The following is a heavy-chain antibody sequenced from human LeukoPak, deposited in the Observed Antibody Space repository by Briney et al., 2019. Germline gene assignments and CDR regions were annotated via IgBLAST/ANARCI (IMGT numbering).Heavy chain of an antibody. CDR2: IYHSGST. CDR3: ARGGGYASPIGY. Sequence: PSETLSLTCTLSGGSISTYYWSWIRQAPGKGLEWIGYIYHSGSTNYNPSLKSRVTISVDTSKNQFSLKLSSVTAPDTAVYYCARGGGYASPIGYWGQGALVTVSS. V-gene: IGHV4-59*01. J-gene: IGHJ4*02. CDR1: GGSISTYY. D-gene: IGHD5-12*01.